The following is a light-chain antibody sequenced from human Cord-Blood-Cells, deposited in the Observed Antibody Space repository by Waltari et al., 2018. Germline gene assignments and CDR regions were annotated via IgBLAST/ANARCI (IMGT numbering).Light chain of an antibody. V-gene: IGLV2-14*04. J-gene: IGLJ2*01. CDR1: DVGGYNY. CDR2: DVS. Sequence: DVGGYNYVSWYQQHPGKAPKLMIYDVSNRPSGVSNRFSGSKSGNTASLTISGLQAEDEADYYCSSYTSSSTPHVVFGGGTKLTVL. CDR3: SSYTSSSTPHVV.